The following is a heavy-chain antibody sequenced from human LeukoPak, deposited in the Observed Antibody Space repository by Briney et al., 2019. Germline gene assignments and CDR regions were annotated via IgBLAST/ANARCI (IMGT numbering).Heavy chain of an antibody. CDR3: ARGRWVATNQAYYFDD. CDR2: INAGNGHT. Sequence: ASVKVSCKTSAYSFTPYAMHWVRQAPGQRLEWMGWINAGNGHTKYSQEFQGRLTITRDTSANIAYMDLSSLRSEDMAVYYCARGRWVATNQAYYFDDWGQGTLVTVSS. V-gene: IGHV1-3*03. J-gene: IGHJ4*02. D-gene: IGHD5-12*01. CDR1: AYSFTPYA.